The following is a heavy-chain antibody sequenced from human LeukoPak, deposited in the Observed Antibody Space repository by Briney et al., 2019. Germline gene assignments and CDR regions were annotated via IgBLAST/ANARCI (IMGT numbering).Heavy chain of an antibody. Sequence: GGSLRLSCAASGFTFSSYSMNWVRQAPGKGLEWVSYISNSSSTIYYADSVKGRFTISRDNAKNSLYLQMNSLRAEDTAVYYCARDSSAWYAYFQHWGQGTLVTVSS. J-gene: IGHJ1*01. CDR1: GFTFSSYS. CDR3: ARDSSAWYAYFQH. V-gene: IGHV3-48*04. D-gene: IGHD6-19*01. CDR2: ISNSSSTI.